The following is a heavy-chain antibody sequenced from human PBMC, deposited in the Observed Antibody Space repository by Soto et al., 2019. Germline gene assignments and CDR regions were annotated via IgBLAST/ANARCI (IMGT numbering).Heavy chain of an antibody. CDR2: ISYDGSNT. D-gene: IGHD3-10*01. CDR3: AKDVITTYYYYYYGMDV. J-gene: IGHJ6*02. CDR1: GFTFSSYG. V-gene: IGHV3-30*18. Sequence: QVQLVESGGGVVQPGRSLRLSCAASGFTFSSYGMHWVRQAPGKGLEWVAVISYDGSNTYYADSVKGRFTISGDNSKNTLYLQMNSLRAEDTAVYYCAKDVITTYYYYYYGMDVWGQGTTVTVSS.